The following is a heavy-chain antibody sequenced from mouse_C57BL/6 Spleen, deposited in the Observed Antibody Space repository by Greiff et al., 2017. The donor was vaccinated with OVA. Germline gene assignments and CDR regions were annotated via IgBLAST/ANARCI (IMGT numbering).Heavy chain of an antibody. Sequence: VQLKESGGGLVKPGGSLKLSCAASGFTFSDYGMHWVRQASEKGLEWVAYISSGSSTIYYADTVKGRFTISRDNAKNTLFLQMTSLRSEDTAMYYCASGGYYVWYWGQGTTLTVSS. CDR3: ASGGYYVWY. V-gene: IGHV5-17*01. J-gene: IGHJ2*01. CDR2: ISSGSSTI. D-gene: IGHD2-3*01. CDR1: GFTFSDYG.